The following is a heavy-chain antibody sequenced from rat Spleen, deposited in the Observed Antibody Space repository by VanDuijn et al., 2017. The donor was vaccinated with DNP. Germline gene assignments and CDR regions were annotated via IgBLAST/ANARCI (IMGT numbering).Heavy chain of an antibody. V-gene: IGHV5-27*01. J-gene: IGHJ4*01. CDR1: GFTFSDYS. CDR3: TIFMYTTDYAMDA. CDR2: ISTSGGST. D-gene: IGHD1-6*01. Sequence: EVQLVESGGGLVQPGRSLRLSCAASGFTFSDYSMAWVRQAPKRGLEWVATISTSGGSTYYRDSVKGRFTTSRDNAKSTLYLQMNSLRSEDTATYYCTIFMYTTDYAMDAWGQGTSVTVSS.